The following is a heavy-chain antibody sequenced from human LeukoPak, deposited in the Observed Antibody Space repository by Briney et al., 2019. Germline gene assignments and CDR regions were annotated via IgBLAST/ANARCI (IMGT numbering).Heavy chain of an antibody. J-gene: IGHJ4*02. CDR1: GYTFTSYA. D-gene: IGHD3-3*01. CDR3: ARESVKSGYSPDYYFDY. CDR2: INAGNGNT. Sequence: ASVKVSCEASGYTFTSYAMHWVRQAPGQRLEWMGWINAGNGNTKYSQKFQGRVTITRDTSASTAYMELSSLRSENTAVYYCARESVKSGYSPDYYFDYWGQGTLVTVSS. V-gene: IGHV1-3*01.